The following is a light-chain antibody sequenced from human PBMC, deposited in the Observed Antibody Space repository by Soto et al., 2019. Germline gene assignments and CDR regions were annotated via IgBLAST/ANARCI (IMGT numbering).Light chain of an antibody. V-gene: IGKV3-11*01. CDR3: QQRNNWLT. Sequence: EIVLTQSPATLSLSPGERATLSCRASQSVGSNNLAWYQQKPGQAPRLLIYDASNRATGIPARFSGSGSGTDFTLTISSLEPEDFAVYYCQQRNNWLTFGGGTKVEIK. CDR1: QSVGSN. J-gene: IGKJ4*01. CDR2: DAS.